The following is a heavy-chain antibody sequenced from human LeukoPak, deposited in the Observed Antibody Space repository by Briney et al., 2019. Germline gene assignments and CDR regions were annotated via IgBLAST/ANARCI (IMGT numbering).Heavy chain of an antibody. D-gene: IGHD1-26*01. CDR1: GFTFSSYS. J-gene: IGHJ6*03. V-gene: IGHV3-21*01. Sequence: GGSLRLSCAASGFTFSSYSMNWVRQAPGKGLEWVSSISSSSSYIYYADSVKGRFTISRDNAKNSLYLQMNSLRAEDTAVYYCARGASGSSLEEDYYYMDVWGKGTTVTVSS. CDR3: ARGASGSSLEEDYYYMDV. CDR2: ISSSSSYI.